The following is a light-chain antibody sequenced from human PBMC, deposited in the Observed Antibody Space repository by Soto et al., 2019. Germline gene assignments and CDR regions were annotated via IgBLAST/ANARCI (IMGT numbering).Light chain of an antibody. CDR1: QSISDT. Sequence: EIVMTQSPATLSVSPGGRATLSCRASQSISDTLAWYQQKPGQAPRLLSYSASRRATGFPGRFSGSGSGTDCTLTISSLQSEDLAVYYCQQYNNWPWTFGQGTKVEIK. CDR3: QQYNNWPWT. CDR2: SAS. J-gene: IGKJ1*01. V-gene: IGKV3-15*01.